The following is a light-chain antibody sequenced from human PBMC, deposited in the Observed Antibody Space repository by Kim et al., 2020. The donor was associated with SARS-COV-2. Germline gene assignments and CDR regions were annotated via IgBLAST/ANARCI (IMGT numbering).Light chain of an antibody. J-gene: IGLJ3*02. CDR1: SSNFGAGYD. CDR3: QSYDSGLSGSKV. V-gene: IGLV1-40*01. Sequence: QSVLTQPPSMSGAPGQRVTISCIGSSSNFGAGYDVHWYQQLPGTAPKLLIYYNTNRPSGVPDRFSGSKSGTSAFLSITGLQAEDEADYYCQSYDSGLSGSKVFGGGTQLTVL. CDR2: YNT.